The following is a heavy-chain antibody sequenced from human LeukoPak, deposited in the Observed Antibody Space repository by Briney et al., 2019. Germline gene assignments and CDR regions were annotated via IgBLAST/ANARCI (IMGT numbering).Heavy chain of an antibody. CDR1: GGSTSTYY. D-gene: IGHD5-24*01. CDR2: IYYSGST. CDR3: ARGRRDDSHYRPFDH. Sequence: PSETLSLTCTVSGGSTSTYYWSWIRQPPGKGLEWIGYIYYSGSTYYNPSLESRVSISVDTSKNQFSLKLNSVSAADTAVYYCARGRRDDSHYRPFDHWGQGILVTVSS. J-gene: IGHJ4*02. V-gene: IGHV4-59*01.